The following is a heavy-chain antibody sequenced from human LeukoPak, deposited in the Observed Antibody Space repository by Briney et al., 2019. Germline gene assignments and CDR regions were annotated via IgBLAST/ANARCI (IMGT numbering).Heavy chain of an antibody. V-gene: IGHV3-30*18. CDR2: ISDDARNE. J-gene: IGHJ4*02. CDR1: GFPFSGYG. D-gene: IGHD1-1*01. CDR3: AKGVASSIWNAIDV. Sequence: GRSLRLSCAASGFPFSGYGMNWVRQAPGKGLEWVTVISDDARNEDYADSVKGRFTISGDNSKNILYLQMNSLRVEDTAVYYCAKGVASSIWNAIDVWGQGTLVTVSS.